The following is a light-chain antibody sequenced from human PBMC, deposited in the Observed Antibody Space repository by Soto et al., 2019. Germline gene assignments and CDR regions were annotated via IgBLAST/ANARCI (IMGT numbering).Light chain of an antibody. CDR1: SSDVGSYNR. Sequence: QSVLTQPPSVSGSPGQSVTTSCTGTSSDVGSYNRVSWYQQPPGTAPKLMIYEVSNRPSGVPDRFSGSKSGNTASLTISGLQAEDEADYYRSSYTSSSTYVFGTGTKVTVL. CDR2: EVS. J-gene: IGLJ1*01. CDR3: SSYTSSSTYV. V-gene: IGLV2-18*02.